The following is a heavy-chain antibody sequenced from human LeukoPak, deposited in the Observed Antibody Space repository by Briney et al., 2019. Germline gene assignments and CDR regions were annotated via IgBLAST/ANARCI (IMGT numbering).Heavy chain of an antibody. J-gene: IGHJ4*02. V-gene: IGHV1-69*01. Sequence: SVKVSCKTSGGTFIDYAFSWVRQAPGQGLEWVGGIIPIFGTPNYAQKFQDRVSTIADESTSTAYMELSSLRSEDTAVYYCARGSAYYYDSSGYYQFDYFDYWGQGTLVTVSS. D-gene: IGHD3-22*01. CDR3: ARGSAYYYDSSGYYQFDYFDY. CDR2: IIPIFGTP. CDR1: GGTFIDYA.